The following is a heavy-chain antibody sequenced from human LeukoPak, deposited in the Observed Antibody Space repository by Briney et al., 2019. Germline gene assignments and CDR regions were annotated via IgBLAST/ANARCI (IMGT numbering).Heavy chain of an antibody. V-gene: IGHV3-74*01. CDR1: GFPFSSYA. J-gene: IGHJ5*02. CDR3: ARAQVGAPTDL. CDR2: IHGDGDNI. Sequence: GGSLRLSCAASGFPFSSYAMYWVRQAPGKGLVWVARIHGDGDNISYADSVRGRFTISRDNAKDTLYLHINSLRPEDTAVYYCARAQVGAPTDLWGQGTLVTVSS. D-gene: IGHD1-26*01.